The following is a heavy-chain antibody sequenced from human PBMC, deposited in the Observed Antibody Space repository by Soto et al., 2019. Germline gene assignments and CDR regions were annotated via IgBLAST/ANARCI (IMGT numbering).Heavy chain of an antibody. CDR3: ARVIQLWLEVNWFDP. CDR1: GGSVSSGSYY. D-gene: IGHD5-18*01. CDR2: IYYSGST. Sequence: SETLSLTCTVSGGSVSSGSYYWSWIRQPPGKGLEWIGYIYYSGSTNYNPSLKSRVTISVDTSKNQFSLKLSSVTAEDTAVYYCARVIQLWLEVNWFDPWGQGTLVTVSS. J-gene: IGHJ5*02. V-gene: IGHV4-61*01.